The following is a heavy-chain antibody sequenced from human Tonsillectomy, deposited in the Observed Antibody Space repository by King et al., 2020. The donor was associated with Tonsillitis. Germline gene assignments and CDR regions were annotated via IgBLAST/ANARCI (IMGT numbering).Heavy chain of an antibody. D-gene: IGHD4-17*01. V-gene: IGHV1-46*01. CDR2: INPSGGST. CDR1: GYTFTSYF. Sequence: VQLVESGAEVEKPGASVMLSCKASGYTFTSYFMHWVRQAPGQGLEWMGIINPSGGSTTYAQKFQGRVTMTRDTSTSTGYMELSSLRSEDTAVYYCARLTNNYGDYEGAFDIWGQGTLVTVSS. CDR3: ARLTNNYGDYEGAFDI. J-gene: IGHJ3*02.